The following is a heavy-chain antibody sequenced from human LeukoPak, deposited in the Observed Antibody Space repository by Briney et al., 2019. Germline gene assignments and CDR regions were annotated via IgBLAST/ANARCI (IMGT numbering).Heavy chain of an antibody. Sequence: ASVKVSCKASGYTFTSYGISWVRQAPGQGLEWMGWISAYNGNTNHAQKLQGRVTMTTDTSTSTAYMELRSLRSDDTAVYYCAREPVLLRDYYYYMDVWGKGTTVTVSS. CDR3: AREPVLLRDYYYYMDV. CDR2: ISAYNGNT. CDR1: GYTFTSYG. V-gene: IGHV1-18*01. D-gene: IGHD2-15*01. J-gene: IGHJ6*03.